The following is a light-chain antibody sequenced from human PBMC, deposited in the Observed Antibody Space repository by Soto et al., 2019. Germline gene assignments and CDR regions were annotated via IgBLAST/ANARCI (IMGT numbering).Light chain of an antibody. CDR2: AKS. CDR3: PHANSFPLT. V-gene: IGKV1-12*01. CDR1: HDISSW. Sequence: DIQMTQSPSSVSASVGDRVTITCRASHDISSWLAWYQQKPGMAPKLLIYAKSTLQSGVPSRFSGSGSGTDFPLPLSSLQPEDFATYYCPHANSFPLTFGGGTKVEIK. J-gene: IGKJ4*01.